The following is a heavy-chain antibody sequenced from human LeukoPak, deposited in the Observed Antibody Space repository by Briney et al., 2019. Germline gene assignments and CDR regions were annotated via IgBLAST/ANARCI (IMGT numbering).Heavy chain of an antibody. CDR2: ISSSGGTI. Sequence: GGSLRLSCAASGFTFSSYEMNWVRQAPGKGLEWVSYISSSGGTIYYADSVKGRFTISRDNAKNSLYLQMNSLRAEDTAVYYCARSSSSSWYLDYWGQGTLVTVSS. D-gene: IGHD6-13*01. V-gene: IGHV3-48*03. CDR3: ARSSSSSWYLDY. CDR1: GFTFSSYE. J-gene: IGHJ4*02.